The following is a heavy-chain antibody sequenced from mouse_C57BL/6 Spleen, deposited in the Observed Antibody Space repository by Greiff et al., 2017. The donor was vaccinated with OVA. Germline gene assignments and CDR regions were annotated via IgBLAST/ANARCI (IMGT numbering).Heavy chain of an antibody. J-gene: IGHJ1*03. CDR2: IRNKANNHAT. V-gene: IGHV6-6*01. D-gene: IGHD2-2*01. CDR3: TRSTMVTTSWYFDV. CDR1: GFTFSDAW. Sequence: EVKLVESGGGLVQPGGSMKLSCAASGFTFSDAWMDWVRQSPEKGLEWVAEIRNKANNHATYYAESVKGRFTISRDDSKSSVYLQMNSLRAEDTGIYYCTRSTMVTTSWYFDVWGTGTTVTVSS.